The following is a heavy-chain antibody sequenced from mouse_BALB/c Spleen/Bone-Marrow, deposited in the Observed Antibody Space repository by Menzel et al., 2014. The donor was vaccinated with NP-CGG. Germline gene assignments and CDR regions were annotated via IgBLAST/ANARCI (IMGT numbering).Heavy chain of an antibody. Sequence: QVQLQQSGSVLVRPGASVNLSCKASGYTFTNSWMHWAKQRPGQGLEWIGEIHPNSGNANYNEKFKGKATLTVDTSSSTTYVDLNSLTSEDTAVYYCARHHRYAYYFDYWGQGTTLTVSS. CDR1: GYTFTNSW. CDR3: ARHHRYAYYFDY. CDR2: IHPNSGNA. D-gene: IGHD2-14*01. J-gene: IGHJ2*01. V-gene: IGHV1S130*01.